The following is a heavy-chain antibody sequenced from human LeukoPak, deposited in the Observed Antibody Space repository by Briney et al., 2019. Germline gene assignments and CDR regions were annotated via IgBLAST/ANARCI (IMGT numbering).Heavy chain of an antibody. D-gene: IGHD6-19*01. V-gene: IGHV3-23*01. CDR1: GFTYSISA. CDR3: AKDRTQGSGLYLIFDY. J-gene: IGHJ4*02. Sequence: GGSLRLSCAASGFTYSISAMSWVRQAPGKGLEWVATISGNSITTYYADSLRGRFTISRDASKNTLYLQMDSLRVEDTAVYFCAKDRTQGSGLYLIFDYWSQGILVTVSS. CDR2: ISGNSITT.